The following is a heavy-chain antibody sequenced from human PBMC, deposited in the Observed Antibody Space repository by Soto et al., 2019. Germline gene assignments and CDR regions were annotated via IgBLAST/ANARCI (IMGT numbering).Heavy chain of an antibody. CDR1: GGSISSGDYY. CDR2: IYYSGST. D-gene: IGHD2-21*02. J-gene: IGHJ6*02. CDR3: AREGDVPYYYYGMDV. Sequence: SEILSLTCSVSGGSISSGDYYWNWIRQPPGKGLEWIGHIYYSGSTYYNSSLKSRVTISLDTSKNQFSLKLSSVTAADTAVYYCAREGDVPYYYYGMDVWGQGTTVTVSS. V-gene: IGHV4-30-4*01.